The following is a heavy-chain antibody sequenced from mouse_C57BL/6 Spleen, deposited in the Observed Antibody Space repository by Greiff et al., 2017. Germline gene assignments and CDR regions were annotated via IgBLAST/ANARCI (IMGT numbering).Heavy chain of an antibody. CDR2: IWRGGST. D-gene: IGHD2-3*01. CDR3: AKNPDGYYTMDY. V-gene: IGHV2-5*01. Sequence: VQLQQSGPGLVQPSQSLSITCTVSGFSLTSYGVHWVRQSPGKGLEWLGVIWRGGSTDYNAAFMSRLSITKDNSKSQVFFKMNSLQADDTAIYXCAKNPDGYYTMDYWGQGTSVTVSS. J-gene: IGHJ4*01. CDR1: GFSLTSYG.